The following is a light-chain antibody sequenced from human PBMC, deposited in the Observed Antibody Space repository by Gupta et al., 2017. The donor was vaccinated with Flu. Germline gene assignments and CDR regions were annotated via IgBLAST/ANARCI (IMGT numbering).Light chain of an antibody. CDR1: QSVLYSSNNKNY. J-gene: IGKJ1*01. CDR2: WAS. V-gene: IGKV4-1*01. Sequence: DIVMTQSPDSLALSLGDRDTINCKSSQSVLYSSNNKNYLAWYQQKPGQPPKLLIYWASTRESGVPDRFSGSGSGTDFTLTISSLQAEDVAVYYCQQYYSTPLAFGQGTKVEIK. CDR3: QQYYSTPLA.